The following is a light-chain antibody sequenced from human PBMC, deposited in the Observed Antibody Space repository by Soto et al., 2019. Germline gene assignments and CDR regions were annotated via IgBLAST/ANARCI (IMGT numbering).Light chain of an antibody. Sequence: DIVMTQSPLSLPVTPGEPASISCRSSQSLLHSNGYNYLDWYLQKPGQSPQLLIYLGSNRASGVPDRFRGSGSGTDFTLKISRVEAEDVGVYYCMQGLQTRAFGQGTRLEIK. J-gene: IGKJ5*01. CDR1: QSLLHSNGYNY. CDR3: MQGLQTRA. CDR2: LGS. V-gene: IGKV2-28*01.